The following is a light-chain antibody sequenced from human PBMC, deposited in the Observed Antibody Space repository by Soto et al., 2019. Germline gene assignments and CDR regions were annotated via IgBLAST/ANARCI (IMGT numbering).Light chain of an antibody. J-gene: IGKJ5*01. Sequence: DIQMTQSPSSLSASVGARVTITCRASQSISSYLNWYQQKPGKAPKLLIYAASSLQSGAPSRVSASGSWTYYTLNISSLQPEDFATYDGPRSYSTPITFGHGTRLESK. CDR2: AAS. V-gene: IGKV1-39*01. CDR3: PRSYSTPIT. CDR1: QSISSY.